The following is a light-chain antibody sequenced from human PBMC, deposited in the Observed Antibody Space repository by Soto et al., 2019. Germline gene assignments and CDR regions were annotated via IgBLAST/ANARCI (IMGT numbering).Light chain of an antibody. Sequence: DIQMSQSPSSLSASVGDRFTITWRASQTSATYINWYQQKSGSAPRLLIYEASGLQSGVPSRFSGSGSGTHFVLTISNFQPEDSATYFCQQTYTNPQTFGQGTKVDIK. CDR1: QTSATY. CDR3: QQTYTNPQT. J-gene: IGKJ1*01. V-gene: IGKV1-39*01. CDR2: EAS.